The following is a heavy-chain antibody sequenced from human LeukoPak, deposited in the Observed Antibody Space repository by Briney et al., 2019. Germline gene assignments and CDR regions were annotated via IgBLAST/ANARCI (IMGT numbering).Heavy chain of an antibody. CDR1: GGSFSGYY. J-gene: IGHJ2*01. Sequence: SETLSLTCAVYGGSFSGYYWTWIRQPSGKGLERVGQINHSGDTNYNPSLKSRATMSVDTSTNQFSLKLTPLTAADTAVYYCARGRDCSGGSCFSWYFDLWGRGTLVTVSS. CDR2: INHSGDT. D-gene: IGHD2-15*01. V-gene: IGHV4-34*01. CDR3: ARGRDCSGGSCFSWYFDL.